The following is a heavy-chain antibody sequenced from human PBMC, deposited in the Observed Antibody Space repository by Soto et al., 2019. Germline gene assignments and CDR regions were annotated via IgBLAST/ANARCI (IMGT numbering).Heavy chain of an antibody. Sequence: GGSLRLSCAASGFTFSSYSMNWVRQAPGKGLEWVSSISSSSSYIYYADSVKGRFTISRDNAKNSLYLQMNSLRAEDTAVYYCARGHCSGGSCYKLPQEQWGQGTLVTVSS. D-gene: IGHD2-15*01. CDR1: GFTFSSYS. J-gene: IGHJ4*02. CDR2: ISSSSSYI. CDR3: ARGHCSGGSCYKLPQEQ. V-gene: IGHV3-21*01.